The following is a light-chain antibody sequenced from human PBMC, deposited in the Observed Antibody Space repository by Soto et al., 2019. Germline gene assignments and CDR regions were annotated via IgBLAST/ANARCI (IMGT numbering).Light chain of an antibody. CDR3: QQCVIWPLFT. J-gene: IGKJ3*01. CDR1: QSVGNS. V-gene: IGKV3-11*01. CDR2: DVS. Sequence: EILLTQSPATLSLSPGERASLSCGASQSVGNSLAWYQHKPGQAPRLLIYDVSNRATGIPARFSGSGSGTDFTLTISSLETEDFAVYYCQQCVIWPLFTFGPGTQVDIK.